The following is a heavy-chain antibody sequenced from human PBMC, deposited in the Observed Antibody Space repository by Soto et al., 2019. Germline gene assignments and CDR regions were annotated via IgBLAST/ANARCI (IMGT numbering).Heavy chain of an antibody. D-gene: IGHD3-3*01. CDR1: GFTFSSYG. CDR2: ISYDGSNK. V-gene: IGHV3-30*18. Sequence: GGSLRLSCAASGFTFSSYGMHWVRQAPGKGLEWVAVISYDGSNKYYADSVKGRFTISRDNSKNTLYLQMNSLRAEDTAVYYCAKDPGSGSYYYYYMDVWGKGTTVTVSS. J-gene: IGHJ6*03. CDR3: AKDPGSGSYYYYYMDV.